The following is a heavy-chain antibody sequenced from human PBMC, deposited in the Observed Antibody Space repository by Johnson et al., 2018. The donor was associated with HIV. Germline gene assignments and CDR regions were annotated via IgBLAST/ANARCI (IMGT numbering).Heavy chain of an antibody. CDR3: ARRADAFDI. J-gene: IGHJ3*02. CDR2: IGTAGDT. Sequence: VQLVESGGGVVQPGGCLRLSCVASGFTFSSYAMHWVRQAPGKGLEWMALIGTAGDTYYPGSVKGRFTVSREDAKNSLYLQMNSLRAGDTAEYYCARRADAFDIWGQGTMVTVSS. CDR1: GFTFSSYA. V-gene: IGHV3-13*01.